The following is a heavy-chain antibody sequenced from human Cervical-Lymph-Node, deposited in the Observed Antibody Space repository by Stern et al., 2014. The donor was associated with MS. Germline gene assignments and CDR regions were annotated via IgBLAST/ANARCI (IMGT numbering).Heavy chain of an antibody. V-gene: IGHV1-46*01. J-gene: IGHJ6*02. Sequence: VQLVESGAEVKKPGASVKVSCKASGYTFTNYYMHWVRQAPGQGLEGMGIITPSGGSTSYAQKFQGRVTMTRDTSTSTVYMELSSLRSEDTAVYYCAREVAGPRLGMMDVWGQGTTVTVSS. CDR2: ITPSGGST. CDR1: GYTFTNYY. D-gene: IGHD6-19*01. CDR3: AREVAGPRLGMMDV.